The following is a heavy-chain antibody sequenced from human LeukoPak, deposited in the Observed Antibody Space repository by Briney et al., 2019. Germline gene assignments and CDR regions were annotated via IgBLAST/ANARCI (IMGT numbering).Heavy chain of an antibody. V-gene: IGHV3-43*02. CDR1: GFTFSSYA. Sequence: GGSLRLSCAASGFTFSSYAMSWVRQAPGKGLEWVSLISGDGGSTYYADSVKGRFTISRDNSKNSLYLQMSSLRPEDTALYYGAKDANGHNAGGFDYWGQGTLVTVSS. CDR2: ISGDGGST. CDR3: AKDANGHNAGGFDY. J-gene: IGHJ4*02. D-gene: IGHD5-24*01.